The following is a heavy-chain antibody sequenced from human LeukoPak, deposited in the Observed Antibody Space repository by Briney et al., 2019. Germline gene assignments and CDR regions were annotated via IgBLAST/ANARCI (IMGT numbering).Heavy chain of an antibody. Sequence: KPSQTLSLTCAVSGGSISSSSYYWGWIRQPPGEGLEWIGSIYYSGSTYYNPSLKSRVTISVDTSKNQFSLKLSSVTAADTAVYYCARLLYSNRLPGDYWGQGTLVTVSS. CDR2: IYYSGST. D-gene: IGHD4-11*01. V-gene: IGHV4-39*01. J-gene: IGHJ4*02. CDR3: ARLLYSNRLPGDY. CDR1: GGSISSSSYY.